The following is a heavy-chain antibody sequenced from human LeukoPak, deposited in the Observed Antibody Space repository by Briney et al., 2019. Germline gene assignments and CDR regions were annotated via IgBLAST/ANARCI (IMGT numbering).Heavy chain of an antibody. Sequence: GASVKVSCKVSGYTLTELSMHWVRQAPGKGLEWMGGFDPEDGETIYAQKFQGRVTMTEDTSTDTAYMELSSLRSEDTAVYYCATPIFGVVSHAFDIWGQGTMVTVSS. CDR3: ATPIFGVVSHAFDI. CDR2: FDPEDGET. J-gene: IGHJ3*02. CDR1: GYTLTELS. D-gene: IGHD3-3*01. V-gene: IGHV1-24*01.